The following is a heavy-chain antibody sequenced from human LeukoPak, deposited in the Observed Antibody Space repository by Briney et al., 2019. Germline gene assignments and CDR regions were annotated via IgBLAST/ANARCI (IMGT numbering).Heavy chain of an antibody. V-gene: IGHV4-38-2*01. CDR1: GYSISSGYY. J-gene: IGHJ4*02. CDR2: IHHSGMT. CDR3: VRYTAATWGYSFDY. D-gene: IGHD6-25*01. Sequence: PSETLSLTCAVSGYSISSGYYWSWIRQPPGKGLEWIATIHHSGMTYYNPSLKSRVTISVDTSKNQFSLKLSSVTAADTAVHYCVRYTAATWGYSFDYWGQGALVTVSS.